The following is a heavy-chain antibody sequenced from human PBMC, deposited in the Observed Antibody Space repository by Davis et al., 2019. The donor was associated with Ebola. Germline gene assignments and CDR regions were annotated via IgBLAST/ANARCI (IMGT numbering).Heavy chain of an antibody. J-gene: IGHJ4*02. CDR1: GYSFTSYW. D-gene: IGHD3-22*01. CDR2: IYPGDSDT. V-gene: IGHV5-51*01. CDR3: ARRERYYYDSSGHWPFDY. Sequence: GESLKISCQGSGYSFTSYWIGWVRQMPGKGLEWMGIIYPGDSDTRYSPSFQGQVTISADKSISTAYLQWSSLKAPDTAMYYCARRERYYYDSSGHWPFDYWGQGTLVTVSS.